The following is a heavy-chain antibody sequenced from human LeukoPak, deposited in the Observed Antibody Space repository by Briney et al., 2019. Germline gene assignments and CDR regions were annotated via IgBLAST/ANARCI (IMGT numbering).Heavy chain of an antibody. CDR2: IYYSGST. Sequence: SETLSLTCTVSGGSISSSSYYWGWIRQPPGKGLEWIGSIYYSGSTYYNPSLKSRVTISVDTSKNQFSLKLSSVTAADTAVYYCARGDYYGSGALLDYWGQGTLVTVSS. D-gene: IGHD3-10*01. V-gene: IGHV4-39*07. J-gene: IGHJ4*02. CDR3: ARGDYYGSGALLDY. CDR1: GGSISSSSYY.